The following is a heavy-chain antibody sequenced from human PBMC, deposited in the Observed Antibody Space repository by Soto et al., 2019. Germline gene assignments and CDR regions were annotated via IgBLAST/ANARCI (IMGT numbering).Heavy chain of an antibody. CDR1: GFTFSSYA. CDR2: ISYDGSNK. Sequence: QVQLVESGGGVVQPGRSLRLSCAASGFTFSSYAMHWVRQAPGKGLEWVAVISYDGSNKYYADSVKGRFTISRDNSKNTLYRQMNSLRAEDTAVYYCARDFHYYYGSGSYYNNHYYYYGMDVWGQGTTVTVSS. D-gene: IGHD3-10*01. CDR3: ARDFHYYYGSGSYYNNHYYYYGMDV. V-gene: IGHV3-30-3*01. J-gene: IGHJ6*02.